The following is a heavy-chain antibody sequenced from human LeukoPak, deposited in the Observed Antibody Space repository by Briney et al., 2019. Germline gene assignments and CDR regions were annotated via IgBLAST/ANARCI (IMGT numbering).Heavy chain of an antibody. CDR3: ARGTVTTEGNYFDY. Sequence: ASVKVSCKASGGTFSSYAISWVRQAPGQGLEWMGGIIPIFGTANYAQKFQGRVTITTDESTSTAYMELSSLRSEDTAEYYCARGTVTTEGNYFDYWGQGTLVTVSS. V-gene: IGHV1-69*05. D-gene: IGHD4-11*01. J-gene: IGHJ4*02. CDR1: GGTFSSYA. CDR2: IIPIFGTA.